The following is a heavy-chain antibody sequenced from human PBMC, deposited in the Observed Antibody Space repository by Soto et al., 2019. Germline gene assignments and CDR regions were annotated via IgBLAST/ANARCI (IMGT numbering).Heavy chain of an antibody. D-gene: IGHD2-21*02. CDR3: AKSPRYLYCDDDCPFDY. Sequence: PGGSLRLSCAASGFTFSKYAMSWVRQAPGKGLEWVSSISGSGDTTDYADSVKGRFTISRDKSKNTLFLQMNSLRAEDTAVYYCAKSPRYLYCDDDCPFDYWGQGTLVTVSS. V-gene: IGHV3-23*01. J-gene: IGHJ4*02. CDR2: ISGSGDTT. CDR1: GFTFSKYA.